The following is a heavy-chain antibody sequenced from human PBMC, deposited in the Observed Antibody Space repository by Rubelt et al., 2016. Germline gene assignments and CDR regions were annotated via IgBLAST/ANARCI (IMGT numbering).Heavy chain of an antibody. CDR1: GFTFTSYA. V-gene: IGHV3-30*01. D-gene: IGHD3-22*01. Sequence: GGGLVQPGESLRLSCVASGFTFTSYAMHWVRQAPGKGLEWVAVISFDGSNKNYADSVKGRFTISRDNSKNTLDLKMNSLRAEDTALYYCARVADTSGYLDYWGQGTLVTVSS. CDR3: ARVADTSGYLDY. J-gene: IGHJ4*02. CDR2: ISFDGSNK.